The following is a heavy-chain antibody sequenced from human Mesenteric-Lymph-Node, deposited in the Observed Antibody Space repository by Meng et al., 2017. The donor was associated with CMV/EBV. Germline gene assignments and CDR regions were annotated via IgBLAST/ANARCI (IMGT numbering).Heavy chain of an antibody. D-gene: IGHD3/OR15-3a*01. V-gene: IGHV1-46*01. CDR1: GYTFTTYS. J-gene: IGHJ4*02. Sequence: SCKASGYTFTTYSVHWVRQAPGQGHEWMGIINPSGGTTSYAQKFQGGVTMTRDTSTSTVYMELSSLRSEDAAMYYCARGTRRTIDYWGQGTLVTVSS. CDR3: ARGTRRTIDY. CDR2: INPSGGTT.